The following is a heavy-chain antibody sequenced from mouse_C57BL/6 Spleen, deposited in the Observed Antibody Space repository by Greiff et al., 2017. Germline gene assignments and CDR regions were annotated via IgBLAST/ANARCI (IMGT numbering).Heavy chain of an antibody. CDR1: GYTFTDYS. D-gene: IGHD1-1*01. J-gene: IGHJ1*03. CDR3: ARSGITTEDWYFDV. Sequence: VQLQQSGPELVKPGASVKMSCKASGYTFTDYSMHWVKQSHGKSLEWIGYMYPNNGGNGYNQKFKGKATLTVDKSSSTAYMELRSLTSEDSAVLYCARSGITTEDWYFDVWGTGPTVTVSS. V-gene: IGHV1-34*01. CDR2: MYPNNGGN.